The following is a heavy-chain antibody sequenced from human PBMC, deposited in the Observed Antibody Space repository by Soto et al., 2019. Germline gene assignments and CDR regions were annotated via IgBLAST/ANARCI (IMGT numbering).Heavy chain of an antibody. V-gene: IGHV1-18*01. D-gene: IGHD2-15*01. CDR1: GYTFTSYG. CDR2: ISAYNGNT. Sequence: QVQLVQSGAEVKKPGASVMVSCKASGYTFTSYGISWVRQAPGQGLEWMGWISAYNGNTNYAQKLQGRVTMTTDTSTSTAYMELRSLRSDDTAVYYCAARYCSGGSCYHDIYYFDYWGQGTLVTVSS. J-gene: IGHJ4*02. CDR3: AARYCSGGSCYHDIYYFDY.